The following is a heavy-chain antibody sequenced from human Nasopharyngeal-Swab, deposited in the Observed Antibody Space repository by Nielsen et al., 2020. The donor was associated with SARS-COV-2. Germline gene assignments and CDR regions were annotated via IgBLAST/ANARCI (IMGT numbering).Heavy chain of an antibody. CDR1: GFTFSSYS. V-gene: IGHV3-21*01. CDR3: ARDGLDYDFWSAYFMDV. Sequence: GGSLRLSCAASGFTFSSYSMNWVRQAPGKGLEWVSSISSSSSYIYYADSVKGRFTISRDNAKNSLYLQMNSLRAEDTAVYYCARDGLDYDFWSAYFMDVWGQGTTGTVSS. D-gene: IGHD3-3*01. CDR2: ISSSSSYI. J-gene: IGHJ6*02.